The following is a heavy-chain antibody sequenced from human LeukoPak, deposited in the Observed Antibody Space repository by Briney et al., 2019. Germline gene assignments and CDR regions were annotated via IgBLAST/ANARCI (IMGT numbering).Heavy chain of an antibody. Sequence: GGSLRLFCAASGFTFDDYAMHWVRQAPGKGLEWVSYISWSSGSIGYADSVKGRLTISRDNAKNSLYLQMNSLRAEDTALYYCAKDMYDLSRSAMGGYYYYGMDVWGQGTTVTVSS. CDR2: ISWSSGSI. CDR1: GFTFDDYA. V-gene: IGHV3-9*01. D-gene: IGHD2-2*01. J-gene: IGHJ6*02. CDR3: AKDMYDLSRSAMGGYYYYGMDV.